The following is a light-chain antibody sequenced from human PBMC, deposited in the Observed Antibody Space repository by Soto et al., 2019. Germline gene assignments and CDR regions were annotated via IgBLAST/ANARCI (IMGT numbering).Light chain of an antibody. J-gene: IGLJ1*01. Sequence: QSALTQPASVSGSPGQSITIPCTGTSSDVGGYNYVSWYQHHPGKAPKLMIFDVSNRPSGVSNRFSGSKSGNTASLTISGLQPEDEADYYCSSYTTSNTRQIVFGTVTKVTVL. CDR1: SSDVGGYNY. CDR2: DVS. CDR3: SSYTTSNTRQIV. V-gene: IGLV2-14*03.